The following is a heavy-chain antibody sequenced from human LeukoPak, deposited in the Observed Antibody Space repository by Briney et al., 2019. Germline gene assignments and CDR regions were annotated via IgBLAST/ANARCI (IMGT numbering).Heavy chain of an antibody. CDR1: GYRITSYW. D-gene: IGHD2-2*01. CDR3: ARSHIVVVPPAARGVSGYYYYYFMAV. J-gene: IGHJ6*04. CDR2: IYPGDSDT. V-gene: IGHV5-51*01. Sequence: GASLKISCTGSGYRITSYWIGWARPMRGKGLEWMGIIYPGDSDTRYSPSFQCEATISADKSISTPYLQRSSLKASDTAMYYCARSHIVVVPPAARGVSGYYYYYFMAVWRKGTSVTVSS.